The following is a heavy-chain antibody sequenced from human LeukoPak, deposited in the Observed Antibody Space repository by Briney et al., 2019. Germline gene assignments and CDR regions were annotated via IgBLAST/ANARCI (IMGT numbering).Heavy chain of an antibody. Sequence: SVKVSCKASGGTFSSYAISWVRQAPGQGLEWMGGIIPIFGTANYAQKFQGRVTITTDEYTSTAYMELSSLRSEDTAVYYCARALSNYDFWSGSDAFDIWGQGTMVTVSS. D-gene: IGHD3-3*01. CDR2: IIPIFGTA. CDR3: ARALSNYDFWSGSDAFDI. J-gene: IGHJ3*02. V-gene: IGHV1-69*05. CDR1: GGTFSSYA.